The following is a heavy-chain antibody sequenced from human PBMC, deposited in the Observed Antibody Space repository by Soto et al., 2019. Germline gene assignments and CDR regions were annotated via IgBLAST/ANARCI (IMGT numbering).Heavy chain of an antibody. CDR3: ARHWGPTGIVLLPAAVRYYSYYYGMDV. J-gene: IGHJ6*02. V-gene: IGHV4-39*01. CDR1: AGTPSRGANL. CDR2: IYYSGST. D-gene: IGHD2-2*01. Sequence: TGSAGTPSRGANLGCRIRQPTENWLQWIGSIYYSGSTYYNPSLKSRVTISVDTSKNQFSLKLSSVTAADTAVYYCARHWGPTGIVLLPAAVRYYSYYYGMDVWGQGTTVS.